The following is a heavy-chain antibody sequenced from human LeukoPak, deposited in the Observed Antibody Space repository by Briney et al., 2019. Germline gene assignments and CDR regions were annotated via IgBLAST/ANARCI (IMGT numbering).Heavy chain of an antibody. CDR3: ARVDGHAGYYDSSGFLDY. Sequence: SETLSLTCTVSGGSISSYYWSWIRQPAGKGLEWIGRIYTSGSTNYNPPLKSRVTISVDTSKNQFSLKLSSVTAADTAVYYCARVDGHAGYYDSSGFLDYWGQGTLVTVSS. CDR2: IYTSGST. CDR1: GGSISSYY. V-gene: IGHV4-4*07. J-gene: IGHJ4*02. D-gene: IGHD3-22*01.